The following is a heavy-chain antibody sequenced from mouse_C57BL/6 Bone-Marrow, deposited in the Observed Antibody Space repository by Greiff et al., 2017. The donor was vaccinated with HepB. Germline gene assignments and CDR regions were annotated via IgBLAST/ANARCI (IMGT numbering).Heavy chain of an antibody. Sequence: EVKVEESGGGLVKPGGSLKLSCAASGFTFSDYGMHWVRQAPEKGLEWVAYISSGSSTIYYADTVKGRFTISRDNAKNTLFLQMTSLRSEDTAMYYCARKSITTVVALYAMDYWGQGTSVTVSS. CDR3: ARKSITTVVALYAMDY. V-gene: IGHV5-17*01. J-gene: IGHJ4*01. CDR2: ISSGSSTI. D-gene: IGHD1-1*01. CDR1: GFTFSDYG.